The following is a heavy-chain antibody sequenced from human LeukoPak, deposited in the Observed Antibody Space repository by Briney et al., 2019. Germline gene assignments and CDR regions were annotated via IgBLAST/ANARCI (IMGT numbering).Heavy chain of an antibody. D-gene: IGHD1-26*01. J-gene: IGHJ4*02. V-gene: IGHV1-18*04. CDR3: ARDLEGATSRPPIDY. CDR1: GYTFTSYG. CDR2: ISAYNGNT. Sequence: ASAKVFCKASGYTFTSYGISWVRQAPGQGLEWMGWISAYNGNTNYSKKLQGRVTMTTDTSTSTAYLELRSLRSDDTAVYYCARDLEGATSRPPIDYWGQGTLVTVSS.